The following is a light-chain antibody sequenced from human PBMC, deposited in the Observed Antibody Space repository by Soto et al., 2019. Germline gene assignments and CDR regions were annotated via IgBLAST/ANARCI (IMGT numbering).Light chain of an antibody. J-gene: IGLJ3*02. Sequence: QAVVTQPPSVSGAPGQRVTISCTESSSNIGAGYDVHWYQQLPGTAPKLLIYGNSNRPSGVPDRFSGSKSGTSASLAITGLQAEDEADYYCLSYDSSLSAWVFGGGTKLTVL. V-gene: IGLV1-40*01. CDR1: SSNIGAGYD. CDR2: GNS. CDR3: LSYDSSLSAWV.